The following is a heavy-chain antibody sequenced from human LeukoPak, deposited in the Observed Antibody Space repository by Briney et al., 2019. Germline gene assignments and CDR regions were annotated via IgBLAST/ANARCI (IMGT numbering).Heavy chain of an antibody. Sequence: ASVKVSCKASGYTFTSYDINWVRQATGQGLEWMGWMNPNSGNTGYAQKFQGRVTMTRNTSISTAYMELSSLRSEDTAVYYCTVLGYCRGGSCYSVDYWGQGTLVTVSS. D-gene: IGHD2-15*01. CDR3: TVLGYCRGGSCYSVDY. J-gene: IGHJ4*02. V-gene: IGHV1-8*01. CDR1: GYTFTSYD. CDR2: MNPNSGNT.